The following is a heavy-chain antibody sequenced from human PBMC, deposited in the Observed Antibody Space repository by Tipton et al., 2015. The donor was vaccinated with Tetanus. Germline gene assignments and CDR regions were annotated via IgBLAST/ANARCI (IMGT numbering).Heavy chain of an antibody. Sequence: QLVQSGGGLIQPGGSLRLSCAASGFTVSSNFMTWVRQAPGEGLEWVSIIYSGGTTYYADSVKGRFTISRDNSRNTLYLQMSSLRAEDTAVYYCARTGYCGSASCYLRAYDVWGQGAMVAVSP. D-gene: IGHD2-2*01. J-gene: IGHJ3*01. CDR2: IYSGGTT. CDR3: ARTGYCGSASCYLRAYDV. CDR1: GFTVSSNF. V-gene: IGHV3-53*01.